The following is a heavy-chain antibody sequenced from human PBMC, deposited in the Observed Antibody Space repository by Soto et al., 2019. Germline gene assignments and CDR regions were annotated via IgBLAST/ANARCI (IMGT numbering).Heavy chain of an antibody. CDR3: ARGVARPNWFDP. V-gene: IGHV4-59*01. J-gene: IGHJ5*02. Sequence: PWQILPPPLSVPGGSISDYFWSWILQSPGKGLEWIGYIYYLGSANYNHSLKSRVTISVDTSKNQFSLKLSSVTAADTAVYYCARGVARPNWFDPWGQGTLVPVSS. D-gene: IGHD2-15*01. CDR2: IYYLGSA. CDR1: GGSISDYF.